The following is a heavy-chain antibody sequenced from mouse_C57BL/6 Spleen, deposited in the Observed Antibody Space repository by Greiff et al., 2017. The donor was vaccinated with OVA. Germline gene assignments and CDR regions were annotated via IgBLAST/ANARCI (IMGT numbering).Heavy chain of an antibody. CDR1: GYTFTSYN. D-gene: IGHD2-13*01. CDR3: ARERGNGDYGGDY. V-gene: IGHV1-12*01. Sequence: QVQLQHSGAELVRPGASVTMSCKASGYTFTSYNMHWVKQTPSQGLEWIGAIYPGHGDTSYNQKFKGKATLTVDKSSSTAYLQLSSLTSEDSAVYFCARERGNGDYGGDYWGQGTTLTVSS. CDR2: IYPGHGDT. J-gene: IGHJ2*01.